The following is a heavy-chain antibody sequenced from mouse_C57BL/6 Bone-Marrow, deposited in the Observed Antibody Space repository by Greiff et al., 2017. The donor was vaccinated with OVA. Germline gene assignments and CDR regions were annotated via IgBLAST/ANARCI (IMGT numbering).Heavy chain of an antibody. V-gene: IGHV1-61*01. J-gene: IGHJ3*01. CDR3: ARRGYPAWFAY. CDR2: IYPSDSEP. CDR1: GYTFTSYW. Sequence: QVQLQQPGAELVRPGSSVKLSCKASGYTFTSYWMDWVKQRPGQGLEWIGNIYPSDSEPHYNQKFKDKATLTVDKSSSTAYMQLSSLTSDDSAVYYCARRGYPAWFAYWGQGTLVTVSA. D-gene: IGHD2-2*01.